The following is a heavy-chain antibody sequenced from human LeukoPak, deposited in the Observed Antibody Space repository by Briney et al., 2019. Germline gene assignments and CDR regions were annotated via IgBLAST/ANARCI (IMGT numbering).Heavy chain of an antibody. CDR2: ISSDGGST. CDR3: ARGDVGY. Sequence: GGSLRLSCVGSGFTFSSYWMHWVRQAPGQGLVWVSCISSDGGSTNYADFVKGRFTLSRDNAKNTLFLQMNSLRAEDAAVYYCARGDVGYWGQGTLVTVSS. J-gene: IGHJ4*02. CDR1: GFTFSSYW. V-gene: IGHV3-74*01.